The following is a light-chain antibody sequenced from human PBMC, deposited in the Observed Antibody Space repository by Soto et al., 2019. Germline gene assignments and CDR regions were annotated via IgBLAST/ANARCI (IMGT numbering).Light chain of an antibody. CDR3: QRLNSYPWT. CDR2: AAS. Sequence: DIQLTQSPSFLSASVGDRVTITCRASQGIYTYLAWYQQKPGKAPELLIYAASTLQSGVPSRFRGSGSGTEFTLTISSLQPEDFATYYCQRLNSYPWTFGQGTKVEIK. V-gene: IGKV1-9*01. CDR1: QGIYTY. J-gene: IGKJ1*01.